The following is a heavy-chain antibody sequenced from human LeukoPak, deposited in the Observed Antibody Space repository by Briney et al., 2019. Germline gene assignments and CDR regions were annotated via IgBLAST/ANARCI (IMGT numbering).Heavy chain of an antibody. D-gene: IGHD6-6*01. J-gene: IGHJ4*02. V-gene: IGHV3-64*01. Sequence: GGSLRLSCAASGFTFSSYAMHWVRQAPGKGLEYVSTISDNGGSTFYANSVKGRFTISRDNSKNTLYLQMGSLRPEDMAVYYCARALIAARPHSLFDYWGQGTLVTVSS. CDR2: ISDNGGST. CDR3: ARALIAARPHSLFDY. CDR1: GFTFSSYA.